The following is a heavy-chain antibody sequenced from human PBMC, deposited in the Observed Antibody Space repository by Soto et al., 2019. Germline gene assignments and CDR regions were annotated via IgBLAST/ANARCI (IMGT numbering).Heavy chain of an antibody. D-gene: IGHD5-18*01. CDR3: AKTAWVDTVVVGGEFDY. V-gene: IGHV3-30*18. J-gene: IGHJ4*02. CDR1: GFTFSSYG. CDR2: ISYDGSNK. Sequence: QVQLVESGGGVVQPGRSLRLSCAASGFTFSSYGMHWVRQAPGKGLEWVAVISYDGSNKYYADSVKGRFTISRDNSKNTLYLQMNSLRAEDTAVYYCAKTAWVDTVVVGGEFDYWGQGTLVTVSS.